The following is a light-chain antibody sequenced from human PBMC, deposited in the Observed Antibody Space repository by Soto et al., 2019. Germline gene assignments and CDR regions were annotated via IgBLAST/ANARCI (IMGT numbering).Light chain of an antibody. V-gene: IGLV2-14*03. CDR1: SSDVGAYTF. CDR3: SSYTSSSTHV. Sequence: QSALTQPASVSGSPGQSITISCTGTSSDVGAYTFVSWYQQHPDKVPKLMIFDVSRRPSGVSDRFSGSKSGNTASLTISGLQPEDEADYYCSSYTSSSTHVFGSATKLTVL. CDR2: DVS. J-gene: IGLJ1*01.